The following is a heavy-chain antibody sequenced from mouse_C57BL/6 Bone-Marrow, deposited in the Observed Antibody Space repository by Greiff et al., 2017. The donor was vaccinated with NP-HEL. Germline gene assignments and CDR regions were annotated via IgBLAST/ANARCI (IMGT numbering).Heavy chain of an antibody. CDR1: GYTFTDYN. D-gene: IGHD2-1*01. Sequence: VQLQQSGPELVKPGASVKIPCKASGYTFTDYNMDWVTQSPGKSLEWIGDINPNNGGTIYNQKFKGKATLTVDKSSSTAYMELRSLTSEDTAVYYCARQRIYYGTCYAMDYWGQGTSVTVSS. V-gene: IGHV1-18*01. CDR3: ARQRIYYGTCYAMDY. CDR2: INPNNGGT. J-gene: IGHJ4*01.